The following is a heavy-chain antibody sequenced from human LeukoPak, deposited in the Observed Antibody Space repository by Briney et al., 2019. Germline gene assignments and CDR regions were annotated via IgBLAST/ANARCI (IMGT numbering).Heavy chain of an antibody. V-gene: IGHV4-31*03. CDR3: ARGKVVPAATTRGYYYYYGMDV. CDR2: IYYSGST. J-gene: IGHJ6*02. Sequence: SETLSLTCTVSGGSISSGGYYWSWIRQHPGKGVEWIGYIYYSGSTYYNPSLKSRVTISVDTSKNQFSLKLSSVTAADTAVYYCARGKVVPAATTRGYYYYYGMDVWGQGTTVTVSS. CDR1: GGSISSGGYY. D-gene: IGHD2-2*01.